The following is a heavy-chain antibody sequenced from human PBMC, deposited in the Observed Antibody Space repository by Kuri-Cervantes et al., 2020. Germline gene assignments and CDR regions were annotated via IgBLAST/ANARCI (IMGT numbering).Heavy chain of an antibody. CDR2: INPNSGGT. CDR1: GYTFTGYY. V-gene: IGHV1-2*02. J-gene: IGHJ6*02. Sequence: SVKVSCKASGYTFTGYYMHWVRQAPGQGLEWMGWINPNSGGTNYAQKFQGRVTMTRNTSISTAYMELSSLRSEDTAVYYCARGYSSSWYGSRRALEYYYYGMDVRGQGTTVTVSS. CDR3: ARGYSSSWYGSRRALEYYYYGMDV. D-gene: IGHD6-13*01.